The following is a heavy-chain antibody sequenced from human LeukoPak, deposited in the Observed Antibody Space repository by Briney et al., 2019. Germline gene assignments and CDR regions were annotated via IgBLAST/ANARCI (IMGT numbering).Heavy chain of an antibody. CDR1: GYTFTSYY. J-gene: IGHJ4*02. Sequence: EASVKVSCKASGYTFTSYYMHWVRQAPGQGLEWMGIINPSGGSASYAQKFQGRVTMTRDTSTSTVYMELSSLRSEDTAVYYCAIPPGGYCSTTSCQSRLDYWGQGTLVTVSS. CDR3: AIPPGGYCSTTSCQSRLDY. V-gene: IGHV1-46*01. D-gene: IGHD2-2*01. CDR2: INPSGGSA.